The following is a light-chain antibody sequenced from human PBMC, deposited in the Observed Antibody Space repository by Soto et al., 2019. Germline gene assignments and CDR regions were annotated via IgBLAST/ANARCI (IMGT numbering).Light chain of an antibody. CDR1: QSVSTSY. J-gene: IGKJ2*01. V-gene: IGKV3-20*01. CDR2: GAS. Sequence: EIVLTQSPGTLSLSPGERATLSCRASQSVSTSYLAWYQQKPGQAPRLLIYGASSRATGIPDSFSGSGSGTDFTLTISRLEPEDFAVSYYQQYGSSPPNTFGQGTKLEIK. CDR3: QQYGSSPPNT.